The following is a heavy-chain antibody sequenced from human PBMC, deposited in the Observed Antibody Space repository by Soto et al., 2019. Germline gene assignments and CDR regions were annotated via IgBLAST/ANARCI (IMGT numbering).Heavy chain of an antibody. Sequence: GESLKISCKGSGYSFTSYWIGWVRQMPGKGLEWMGIIYPGDSDTRYSPSFQGQVTMSADKSIRTAYLQWSSLKASDTAIYYCARLSPVTTSPFDFWGQATLVTVSS. J-gene: IGHJ4*02. CDR3: ARLSPVTTSPFDF. CDR1: GYSFTSYW. CDR2: IYPGDSDT. V-gene: IGHV5-51*01. D-gene: IGHD4-17*01.